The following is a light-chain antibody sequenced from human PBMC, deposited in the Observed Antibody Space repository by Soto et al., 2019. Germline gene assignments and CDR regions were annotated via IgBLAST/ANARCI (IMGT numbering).Light chain of an antibody. J-gene: IGKJ1*01. CDR3: QQYNNWPPWT. CDR1: QSVSSN. CDR2: GAS. V-gene: IGKV3-15*01. Sequence: EIVLTQSPGTLSLSPGERATLSCMTSQSVSSNLAWYQQKPGQAPRLLIYGASTRATGIPARFSGSESGTEFTLTISSLQSEDFAIYYCQQYNNWPPWTFGQGTKVDIK.